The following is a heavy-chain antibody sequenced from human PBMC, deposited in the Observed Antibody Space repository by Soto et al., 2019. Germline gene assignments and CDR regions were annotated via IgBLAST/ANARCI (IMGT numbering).Heavy chain of an antibody. V-gene: IGHV4-31*03. Sequence: QVQLQESGPGLVKPSQTLSLTCTVSGGSISSGGYYWSWIRQHPGKGLEWIGYIYYSGSTYYNPSLKSRVTISVDTSKNQFSLKLSSMTAAETAVYYCARAMGVVVAATGYYYYGMDVWGQGTTVTVSS. J-gene: IGHJ6*02. CDR2: IYYSGST. D-gene: IGHD2-15*01. CDR3: ARAMGVVVAATGYYYYGMDV. CDR1: GGSISSGGYY.